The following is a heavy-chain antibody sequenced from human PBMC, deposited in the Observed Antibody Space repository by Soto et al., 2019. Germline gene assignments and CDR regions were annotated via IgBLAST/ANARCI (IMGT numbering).Heavy chain of an antibody. V-gene: IGHV3-15*07. CDR2: TKSKALGGTT. CDR3: TTDSYSPIVEVRFDY. D-gene: IGHD1-26*01. CDR1: GFAFSNAW. Sequence: GGSLRLSCAASGFAFSNAWINWVRQAPGKGLEWVGRTKSKALGGTTDFAAPVRGRFAITRDDSRNMVYMQMNNLNTEDTAVYYCTTDSYSPIVEVRFDYWGHGTLVTVSS. J-gene: IGHJ4*01.